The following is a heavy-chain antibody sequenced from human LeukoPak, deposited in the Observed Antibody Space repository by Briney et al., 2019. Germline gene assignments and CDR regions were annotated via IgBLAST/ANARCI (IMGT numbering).Heavy chain of an antibody. CDR3: ARGPHSSSWYLDGMDV. Sequence: SETLSLTCTVSGGSISSYYWSWIRQPPGKGLEWIGYIYYSGSTYYNPSLKSRVTISVDTSKNQFSLKLSSVTAADTAVYYCARGPHSSSWYLDGMDVWGQGTTVTVSS. J-gene: IGHJ6*02. V-gene: IGHV4-59*06. D-gene: IGHD6-13*01. CDR1: GGSISSYY. CDR2: IYYSGST.